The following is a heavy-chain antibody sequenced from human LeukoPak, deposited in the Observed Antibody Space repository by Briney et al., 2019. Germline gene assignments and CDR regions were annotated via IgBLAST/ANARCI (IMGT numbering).Heavy chain of an antibody. J-gene: IGHJ4*02. CDR2: IGGDGTIT. CDR3: ATGYNHYYDY. CDR1: GAAFTILA. Sequence: GGSLRLSCAVCGAAFTILAMHWIRQCPGKELEFVSAIGGDGTITHYGDSVRGRFMITRDNSKNTMYLQMGGLRPEDTAVYFCATGYNHYYDYWGQGIQVTVSS. D-gene: IGHD5-24*01. V-gene: IGHV3-64*02.